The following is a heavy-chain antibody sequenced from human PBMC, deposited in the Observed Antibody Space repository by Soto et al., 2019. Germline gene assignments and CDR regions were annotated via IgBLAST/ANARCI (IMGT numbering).Heavy chain of an antibody. J-gene: IGHJ4*02. D-gene: IGHD2-15*01. V-gene: IGHV4-30-2*01. CDR3: ARGQVIAAQH. CDR1: GGSLSSGGYS. CDR2: IYHSGST. Sequence: TLSRTCAVSGGSLSSGGYSWSWIRQPPGKGLEWIGYIYHSGSTYYNPSLKSRVTISVNRSKNQFSLKLSSVTAADTAVYYCARGQVIAAQHWGQGTLVTVSS.